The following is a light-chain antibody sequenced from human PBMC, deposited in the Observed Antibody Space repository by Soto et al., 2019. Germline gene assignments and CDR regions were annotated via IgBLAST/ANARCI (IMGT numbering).Light chain of an antibody. CDR1: SSDVGGYNY. Sequence: QSALTQPASVSGSPGQSITISCTGTSSDVGGYNYVSWYQLHPGNAPKLLTYDVSNRPSGVSNRFSGSKSGNTASLTISGLQAEDEADYFGSSYTTSSTPVIFGGGTKLTVL. J-gene: IGLJ2*01. CDR2: DVS. CDR3: SSYTTSSTPVI. V-gene: IGLV2-14*01.